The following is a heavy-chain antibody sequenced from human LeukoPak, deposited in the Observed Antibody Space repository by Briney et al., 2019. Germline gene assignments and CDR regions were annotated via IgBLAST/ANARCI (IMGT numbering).Heavy chain of an antibody. CDR2: ISYDGSNK. V-gene: IGHV3-30*03. D-gene: IGHD2-15*01. CDR1: GFTFSSYG. J-gene: IGHJ4*02. Sequence: GRSLRLSCAASGFTFSSYGMHWVRQAPGKGLEWVAVISYDGSNKYYADSVKGRFTISRDNSKNTLYLQMNSLRAEDTAVYYCAGVGRGYGALTNWGQGTLVTVSS. CDR3: AGVGRGYGALTN.